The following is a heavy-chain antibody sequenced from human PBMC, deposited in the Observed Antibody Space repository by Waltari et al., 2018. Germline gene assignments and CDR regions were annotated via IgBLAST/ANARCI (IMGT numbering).Heavy chain of an antibody. J-gene: IGHJ3*02. D-gene: IGHD6-13*01. V-gene: IGHV3-23*01. CDR2: IHCSGGGT. CDR3: AKDRRYISSWSTVFDI. Sequence: EVQLLESGGGLVQPGGSLRLSCAASGFTISSYAMNWVRQAPGKGLAWVSVIHCSGGGTKDADSVKGRFNISRDNSKNTLYLQMNSLRAGDTAVYYCAKDRRYISSWSTVFDIWGQGTMVTVSS. CDR1: GFTISSYA.